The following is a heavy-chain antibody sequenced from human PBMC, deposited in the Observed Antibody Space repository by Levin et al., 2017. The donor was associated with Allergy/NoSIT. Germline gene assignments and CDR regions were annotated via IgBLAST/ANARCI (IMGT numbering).Heavy chain of an antibody. CDR1: GGSISNSY. CDR2: IQTSGNT. V-gene: IGHV4-4*07. D-gene: IGHD1-26*01. CDR3: VTDIVGDGLPEVDP. J-gene: IGHJ5*02. Sequence: ASQTLSLPCSVSGGSISNSYCMWNRQPAGKGLEWIGQIQTSGNTNYNPSLKSRVTMSVDRSKNQFSLKLNSVTAADTALYYCVTDIVGDGLPEVDPWGQGILVTVSS.